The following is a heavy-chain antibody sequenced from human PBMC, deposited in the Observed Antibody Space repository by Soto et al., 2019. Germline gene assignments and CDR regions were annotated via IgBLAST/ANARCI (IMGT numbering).Heavy chain of an antibody. CDR3: ARRVLTGYHNYCLDV. Sequence: QVQLQQWGAGLLKPSETLSLTCAVSGGSFSGYYWNWIRQSPGKGLEWIGEINHSGSTHYNPSLKSRISMSADTSKNQCSLKLNSVTAADTSVYYCARRVLTGYHNYCLDVWGQGTTVTVSS. CDR2: INHSGST. J-gene: IGHJ6*02. D-gene: IGHD6-25*01. V-gene: IGHV4-34*01. CDR1: GGSFSGYY.